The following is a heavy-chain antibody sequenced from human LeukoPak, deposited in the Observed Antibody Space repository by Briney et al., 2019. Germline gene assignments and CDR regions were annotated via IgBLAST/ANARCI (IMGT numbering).Heavy chain of an antibody. Sequence: SVKVSCKASGDTFSNYVISWFRQAPGQRPEWMGGITPMFGSTYFTQKFQGRVTFTADDSTTTAYMELSSLRSEDTAVYYCARPHEDIAVAVAEYFQHWGQGTLVTVSS. CDR1: GDTFSNYV. D-gene: IGHD6-19*01. V-gene: IGHV1-69*13. J-gene: IGHJ1*01. CDR3: ARPHEDIAVAVAEYFQH. CDR2: ITPMFGST.